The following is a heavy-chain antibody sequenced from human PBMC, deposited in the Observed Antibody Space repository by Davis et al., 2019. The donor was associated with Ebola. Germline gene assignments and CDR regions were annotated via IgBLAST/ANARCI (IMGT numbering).Heavy chain of an antibody. CDR2: IIPILGIA. V-gene: IGHV1-69*02. Sequence: SVKVSCKASGGTFSSYTISWVRQAPGQGLEWMGRIIPILGIANYAQKFQGRVTITADKSTSTAYMELSSLRSEDTAVYYCARVQRVGWFEYYFDYWGQGTLVTVSS. CDR1: GGTFSSYT. D-gene: IGHD3-10*01. J-gene: IGHJ4*02. CDR3: ARVQRVGWFEYYFDY.